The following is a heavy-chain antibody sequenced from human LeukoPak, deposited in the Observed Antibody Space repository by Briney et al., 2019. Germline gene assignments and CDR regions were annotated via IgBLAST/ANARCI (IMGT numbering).Heavy chain of an antibody. J-gene: IGHJ5*02. V-gene: IGHV1-69*04. CDR3: AKGARSYDFWSAKSPNWFDP. D-gene: IGHD3-3*01. Sequence: SVKVSCKTSGYTFISYYLHWVRQAPGQGLEWMGRIIPILGIANYAQKFQGRVTITADKSTSTAYMELSSLRSEDTAVYYCAKGARSYDFWSAKSPNWFDPWGQGTLVTVSS. CDR2: IIPILGIA. CDR1: GYTFISYY.